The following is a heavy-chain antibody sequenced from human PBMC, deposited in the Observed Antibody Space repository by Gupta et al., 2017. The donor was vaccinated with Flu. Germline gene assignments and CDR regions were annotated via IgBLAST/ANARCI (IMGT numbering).Heavy chain of an antibody. CDR1: GGSISGYY. CDR3: ARHIRGYFAGSDEYFYGFDV. J-gene: IGHJ6*01. V-gene: IGHV4-59*01. CDR2: IHSGGNT. Sequence: QVELQESGPGLVKPSETLSLICTVSGGSISGYYWGWIRQHPGRNLEWIGYIHSGGNTRYNPSLDRRVTISVDTSKDHFSLNLSSVTAADTATYYCARHIRGYFAGSDEYFYGFDVWGQGTTVTVSS. D-gene: IGHD2/OR15-2a*01.